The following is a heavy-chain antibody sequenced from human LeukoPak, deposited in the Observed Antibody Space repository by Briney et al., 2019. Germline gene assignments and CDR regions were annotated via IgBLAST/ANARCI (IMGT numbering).Heavy chain of an antibody. J-gene: IGHJ4*02. V-gene: IGHV3-23*01. CDR1: GFTFDDYG. D-gene: IGHD2-15*01. CDR3: AKDFCSGGSCYSGLAS. Sequence: GGSLRLSCAASGFTFDDYGMSWVRQAPGKGLEWVSTISGSGGTTYYADSVKGRFTISRDNSQNTLYLQMHSLRAEDTAVYYCAKDFCSGGSCYSGLASWGQGTLVTVSS. CDR2: ISGSGGTT.